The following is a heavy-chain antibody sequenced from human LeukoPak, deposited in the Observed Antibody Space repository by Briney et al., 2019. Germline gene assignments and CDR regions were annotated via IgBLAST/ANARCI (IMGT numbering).Heavy chain of an antibody. D-gene: IGHD1-14*01. CDR3: ARFQGYPDPFDAFDI. J-gene: IGHJ3*02. Sequence: PGGSLRLSCAASGFTVSSNYMSWVRQTPGKGLEWVSVIYSGGSTYYADSVKGRFTISRDNSKNTLYLQMGSLRAEDMAVYYCARFQGYPDPFDAFDIWGQGTMVTVSS. V-gene: IGHV3-66*01. CDR2: IYSGGST. CDR1: GFTVSSNY.